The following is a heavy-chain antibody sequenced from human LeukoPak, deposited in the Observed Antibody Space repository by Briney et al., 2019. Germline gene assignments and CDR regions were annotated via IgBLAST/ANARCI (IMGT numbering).Heavy chain of an antibody. Sequence: PGGSLRLSCVASGFTLRSYDMSWVRQAPGKGLEWVSCISGSAGATYYADSVKGRFTFSRDNSKNTLYLQMNSLRAEDTAVYYCARVEGYSSSDYMDVWGKGITVTVSS. J-gene: IGHJ6*03. CDR2: ISGSAGAT. CDR1: GFTLRSYD. V-gene: IGHV3-23*01. D-gene: IGHD6-6*01. CDR3: ARVEGYSSSDYMDV.